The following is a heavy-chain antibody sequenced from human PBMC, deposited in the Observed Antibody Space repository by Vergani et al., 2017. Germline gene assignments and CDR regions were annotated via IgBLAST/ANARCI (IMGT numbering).Heavy chain of an antibody. Sequence: QVQLVESGGNLVQPGRSLRLSCAAAGFKFSNFGMHWVRQVPGKGLEWVAVISDDGSNKFYTDSVKGRFSISRDNSKNTLYLKMNSLRAEDTAVYYCAKGGHWNYDFDYWGQGTLVTVSS. D-gene: IGHD1-7*01. CDR1: GFKFSNFG. J-gene: IGHJ4*02. V-gene: IGHV3-30*18. CDR3: AKGGHWNYDFDY. CDR2: ISDDGSNK.